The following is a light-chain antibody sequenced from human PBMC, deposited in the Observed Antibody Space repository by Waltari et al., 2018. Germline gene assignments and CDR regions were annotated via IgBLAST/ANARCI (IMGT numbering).Light chain of an antibody. V-gene: IGLV3-19*01. CDR2: DKN. J-gene: IGLJ2*01. Sequence: TQDPAVSVAVGQTVRITCQGDRLRSYYASWYRQRPGQAPILVMYDKNNRPSGVPDRCSGSSSDNTASLTITGAQAEDEAYYYCHSRDASGVGGTFGGGTKLTVL. CDR3: HSRDASGVGGT. CDR1: RLRSYY.